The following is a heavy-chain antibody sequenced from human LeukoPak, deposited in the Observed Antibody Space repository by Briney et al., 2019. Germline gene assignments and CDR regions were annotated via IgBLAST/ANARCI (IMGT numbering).Heavy chain of an antibody. CDR3: ARDRSRYFDF. Sequence: GASVKVSCKTSGYTFTGYYMHWVRQAPGQGLEWMGWINPNSGGTNYAQNFQGRVTVTRDTSISTVYMELTGLRSDDTAVYFCARDRSRYFDFWGQGTLVTVSS. J-gene: IGHJ4*02. CDR2: INPNSGGT. V-gene: IGHV1-2*02. CDR1: GYTFTGYY.